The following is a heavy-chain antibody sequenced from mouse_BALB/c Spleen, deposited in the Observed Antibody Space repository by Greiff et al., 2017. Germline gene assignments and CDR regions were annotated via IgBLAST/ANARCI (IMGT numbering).Heavy chain of an antibody. D-gene: IGHD3-2*01. J-gene: IGHJ2*01. CDR2: IYPSDSYT. V-gene: IGHV1-69*02. CDR1: GYTFTSYW. CDR3: TRDSSGYFDY. Sequence: QVQLQQPGAELVRPGASVKLSCKASGYTFTSYWINWVKQRPEQGLEWIGNIYPSDSYTNYNQKFKDKATLTVDKSSSTAYMQLSSPTSEDSAVYYCTRDSSGYFDYWGQGTTLTVSS.